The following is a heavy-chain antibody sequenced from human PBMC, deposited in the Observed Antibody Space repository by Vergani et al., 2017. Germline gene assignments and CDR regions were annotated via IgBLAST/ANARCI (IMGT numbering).Heavy chain of an antibody. CDR2: ISAYNGNT. J-gene: IGHJ5*02. Sequence: QVQLVQSGAEVKKPGASVKVSCKASGYTFTSYGISWVRQAPGQGLEWMGWISAYNGNTNYAQKLQGRVTITADESTSTAYMELSSLRSEDTAVYYCAREPKPRREKRKYCSSTSCYGGGSYNWFDPWGQGTLVTVSS. V-gene: IGHV1-18*04. CDR3: AREPKPRREKRKYCSSTSCYGGGSYNWFDP. D-gene: IGHD2-2*01. CDR1: GYTFTSYG.